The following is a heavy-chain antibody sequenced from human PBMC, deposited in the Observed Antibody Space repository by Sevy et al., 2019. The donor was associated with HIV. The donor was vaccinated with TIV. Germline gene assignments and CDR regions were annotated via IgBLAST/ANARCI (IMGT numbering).Heavy chain of an antibody. V-gene: IGHV3-64D*06. CDR2: ISSNGGST. CDR1: GFTFSSYA. D-gene: IGHD3-10*01. CDR3: VKASSVRGVIIFDY. Sequence: GGSLRLSCPASGFTFSSYAMHWVRQAPGKGLEYVSAISSNGGSTYYADSVKGRFTISRDNSKNTLYLQMSSLRAEDTAVYYCVKASSVRGVIIFDYWGQGTLVTVSS. J-gene: IGHJ4*02.